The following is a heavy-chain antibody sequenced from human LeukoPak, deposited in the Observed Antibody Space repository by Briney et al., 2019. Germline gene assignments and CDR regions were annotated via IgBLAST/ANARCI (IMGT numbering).Heavy chain of an antibody. D-gene: IGHD3-10*01. Sequence: GGSLRLSCPASGFTFSSYSMNWVRQAPGKGLEWVSSISSSSSYIYYADSVKGRFTISRDNAKNSLYLQMNSLRAEDTAVYYCARGHYGSGSPIQHWGQGTLVTVSS. CDR2: ISSSSSYI. CDR1: GFTFSSYS. V-gene: IGHV3-21*01. J-gene: IGHJ1*01. CDR3: ARGHYGSGSPIQH.